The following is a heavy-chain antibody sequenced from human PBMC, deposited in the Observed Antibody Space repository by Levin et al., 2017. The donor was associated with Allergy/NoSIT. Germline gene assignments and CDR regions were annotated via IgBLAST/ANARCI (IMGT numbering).Heavy chain of an antibody. Sequence: GGSLRLSCAASGFTFSSYGMHWVRQAPGKGLEWVAVISYDGSNKYYADSVKGRFTISRDNSKNTLYLQMNSLRAEDTAVYYCAKDRGQRRPYSSGGGAFDYWGQGTLVTVSS. D-gene: IGHD6-19*01. J-gene: IGHJ4*02. CDR1: GFTFSSYG. CDR3: AKDRGQRRPYSSGGGAFDY. CDR2: ISYDGSNK. V-gene: IGHV3-30*18.